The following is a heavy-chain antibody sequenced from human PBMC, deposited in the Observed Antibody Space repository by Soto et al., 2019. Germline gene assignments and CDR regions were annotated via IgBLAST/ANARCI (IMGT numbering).Heavy chain of an antibody. D-gene: IGHD2-21*01. CDR2: IIPLFGTA. V-gene: IGHV1-69*01. J-gene: IGHJ4*02. Sequence: SVTLSCEASGGGYNRCASNSLRQAHGHGLEWMGGIIPLFGTAKYAQKFQDRVTITADESTSTAHMELRSRGSGDTAVYYCARNYGQDCNGDSCDFCFWGQEALVTFSS. CDR3: ARNYGQDCNGDSCDFCF. CDR1: GGGYNRCA.